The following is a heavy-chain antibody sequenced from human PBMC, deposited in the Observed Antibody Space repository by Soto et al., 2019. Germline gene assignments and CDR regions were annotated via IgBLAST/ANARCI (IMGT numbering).Heavy chain of an antibody. J-gene: IGHJ4*02. CDR3: ARGSYYYDSSGYYRFIY. Sequence: QVQLVQSGAEVKKPGSSVQVSCKASGGTFSSYAISWVRQAPGQGLEWMGGIIPIFGTANYAQKFQGRVTITADESTSTAYMELSSLRSEDTAVYYCARGSYYYDSSGYYRFIYWGQGTLVTVSS. CDR1: GGTFSSYA. D-gene: IGHD3-22*01. V-gene: IGHV1-69*01. CDR2: IIPIFGTA.